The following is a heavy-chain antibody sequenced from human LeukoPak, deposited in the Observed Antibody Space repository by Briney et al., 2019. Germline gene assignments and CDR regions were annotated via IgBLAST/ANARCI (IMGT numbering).Heavy chain of an antibody. CDR1: GYTFTSYY. J-gene: IGHJ5*02. Sequence: EASVKVSCKASGYTFTSYYMHWVRQAPGQGLEWMGIINPSGGSTSYAQKFQGRVTMTRDTSTSTVYMELSSLRSEDTAVYYCARARQVWFGELLYPGYGGNWFDPWGQGTLVTVSS. CDR3: ARARQVWFGELLYPGYGGNWFDP. D-gene: IGHD3-10*01. CDR2: INPSGGST. V-gene: IGHV1-46*01.